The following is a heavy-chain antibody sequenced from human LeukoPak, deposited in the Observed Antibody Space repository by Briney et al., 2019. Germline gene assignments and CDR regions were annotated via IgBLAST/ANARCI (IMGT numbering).Heavy chain of an antibody. CDR3: AKASRYSGSFPPDY. D-gene: IGHD1-26*01. Sequence: GGSLRLSCAASGFTFSNYAMSWVRQAPGKGLEWVSAISASGGSTFYADSVKGRFTISRDIPKNTLYLQMNSLRVEDTAVYYCAKASRYSGSFPPDYWGQGTLVTVSS. CDR2: ISASGGST. J-gene: IGHJ4*02. V-gene: IGHV3-23*01. CDR1: GFTFSNYA.